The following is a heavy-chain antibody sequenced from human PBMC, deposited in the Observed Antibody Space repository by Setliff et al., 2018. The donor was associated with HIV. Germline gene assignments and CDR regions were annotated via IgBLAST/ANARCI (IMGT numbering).Heavy chain of an antibody. J-gene: IGHJ6*02. V-gene: IGHV3-23*01. CDR2: ISGSGGST. D-gene: IGHD4-4*01. CDR1: GFTFSTYR. CDR3: ARDDSNYRQHGMDV. Sequence: GVLRLSCAASGFTFSTYRMNWVRQAPGKGLEWVSAISGSGGSTYYADSVKGRFTISRDNSKNTLYLQMNSLRAEDTAVYYCARDDSNYRQHGMDVWGQGTTVTVSS.